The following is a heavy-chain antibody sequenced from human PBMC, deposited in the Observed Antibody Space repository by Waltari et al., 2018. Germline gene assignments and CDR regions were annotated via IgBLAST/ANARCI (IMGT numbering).Heavy chain of an antibody. D-gene: IGHD6-13*01. V-gene: IGHV3-53*01. Sequence: EVQLVESGGGLIQPGGSLRLYCAASGFTVSSNYISWVRQAPGKGLECVSVIYSGGSTYYADSVKGRFTISRDNSKTTLYLQMNSLRAEDTAVYYCARGAGIAAAGTRGVFDYWGQGTLVTVSS. J-gene: IGHJ4*02. CDR2: IYSGGST. CDR3: ARGAGIAAAGTRGVFDY. CDR1: GFTVSSNY.